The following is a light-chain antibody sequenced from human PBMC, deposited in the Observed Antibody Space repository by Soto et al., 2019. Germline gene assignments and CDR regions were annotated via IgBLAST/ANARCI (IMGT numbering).Light chain of an antibody. V-gene: IGLV2-14*01. CDR2: EVS. J-gene: IGLJ1*01. CDR1: SSDVGAYNY. CDR3: FSFTTDWTHV. Sequence: QSVLTQPASVSGSPGQSITISCTGTSSDVGAYNYVSWFQQHPGKAPTLIIPEVSNRPSGVSNRFSGSKSGNAASLTISGLQAEDEADYFCFSFTTDWTHVFGTGTKVTVL.